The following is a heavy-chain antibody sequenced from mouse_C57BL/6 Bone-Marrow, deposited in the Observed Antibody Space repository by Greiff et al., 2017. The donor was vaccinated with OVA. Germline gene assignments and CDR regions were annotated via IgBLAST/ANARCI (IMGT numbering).Heavy chain of an antibody. D-gene: IGHD1-1*01. CDR2: INPNNGGT. V-gene: IGHV1-26*01. J-gene: IGHJ1*03. Sequence: VQLQQSGPELVKPGASVKISCKASGYTFTDYYMNWVKQSHGKSLEWIGDINPNNGGTSYNQKFKGKATFTVDKSSSTAYMELRSLTSEDSAVYYCAIGSSYWYFDVWGTGTTVTVSS. CDR3: AIGSSYWYFDV. CDR1: GYTFTDYY.